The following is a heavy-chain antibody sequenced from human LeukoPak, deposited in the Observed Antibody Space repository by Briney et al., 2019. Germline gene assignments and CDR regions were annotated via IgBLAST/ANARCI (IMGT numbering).Heavy chain of an antibody. CDR1: GFTFSSYE. CDR2: ISSSGSTI. CDR3: ARDSYYYGSGLPGRLDV. D-gene: IGHD3-10*01. Sequence: GGSLRLSCAASGFTFSSYEMNWVRQAPGKGLEWVSYISSSGSTIYYADSVKGRFTISRDNSKNTLYLQMNSLRAEDTAVYYCARDSYYYGSGLPGRLDVGGKGTTVTVSS. V-gene: IGHV3-48*03. J-gene: IGHJ6*04.